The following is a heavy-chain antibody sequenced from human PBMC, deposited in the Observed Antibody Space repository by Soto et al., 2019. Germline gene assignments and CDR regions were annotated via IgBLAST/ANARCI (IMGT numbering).Heavy chain of an antibody. J-gene: IGHJ6*03. D-gene: IGHD2-21*01. V-gene: IGHV1-69*02. CDR1: GGSFISYS. CDR3: AKSLLFVDHAYMDV. Sequence: QVQLVQSGAELKKPGSSVKVSCEASGGSFISYSFTWVRQAPGQGLEWMGRIIPIQGKANYALKFQDRVTITADRSTRTAYMELRSLRPEDTAVYYCAKSLLFVDHAYMDVWGKGPRSPSP. CDR2: IIPIQGKA.